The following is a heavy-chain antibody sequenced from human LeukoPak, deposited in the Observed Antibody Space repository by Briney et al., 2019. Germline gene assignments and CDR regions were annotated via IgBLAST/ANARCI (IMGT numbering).Heavy chain of an antibody. J-gene: IGHJ5*02. D-gene: IGHD3-3*01. CDR1: GFTFSSYG. CDR2: IRSDENYK. Sequence: GGSLRLSCAASGFTFSSYGMHWVRQAPGKGLEWVAHIRSDENYKHYADSVKGRFTISRDNSKNTVYVQMNSLRPEDTAVYYCAKDAHWSADHWGQGTLVTVSS. CDR3: AKDAHWSADH. V-gene: IGHV3-30*02.